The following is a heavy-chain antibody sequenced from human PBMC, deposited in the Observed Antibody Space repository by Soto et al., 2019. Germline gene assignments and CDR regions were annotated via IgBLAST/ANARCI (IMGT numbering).Heavy chain of an antibody. V-gene: IGHV3-30*14. D-gene: IGHD1-20*01. Sequence: GGSLRLSCAASGFTFSSYAMHWVRQAPGKGLEWVAVISYDGSNKYYADSVKGRFTISRDNSKNTLYLQMNSLRAEDTAVYYCARDSVDITGTTLDAFDIWGQGTMVTVSS. J-gene: IGHJ3*02. CDR2: ISYDGSNK. CDR1: GFTFSSYA. CDR3: ARDSVDITGTTLDAFDI.